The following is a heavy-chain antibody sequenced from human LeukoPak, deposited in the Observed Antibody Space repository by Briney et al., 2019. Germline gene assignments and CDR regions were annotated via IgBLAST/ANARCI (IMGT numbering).Heavy chain of an antibody. CDR3: AKGLISSATYFSYFDY. D-gene: IGHD1-26*01. Sequence: GGSLRLSCAASGFTFSSYGMSWVRQAPGKGLEWVSAISAGGDLTNCADSVKGRFTISRDSSKNMLYVQMNSLRAEDTAVYCCAKGLISSATYFSYFDYWGQGTLVTVSS. J-gene: IGHJ4*02. CDR2: ISAGGDLT. CDR1: GFTFSSYG. V-gene: IGHV3-23*01.